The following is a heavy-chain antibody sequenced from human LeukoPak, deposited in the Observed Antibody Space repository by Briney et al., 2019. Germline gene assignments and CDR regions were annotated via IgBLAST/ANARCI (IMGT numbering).Heavy chain of an antibody. CDR3: ARGSARYYGSGSYYLLDY. CDR1: GFTFSSYW. V-gene: IGHV3-7*01. D-gene: IGHD3-10*01. J-gene: IGHJ4*02. CDR2: IKQDGSEK. Sequence: PGGSLRLSCAASGFTFSSYWMSWVRQAPGKGLEWVANIKQDGSEKYYVDSVKGRFTISRDNAKNSLYLQMNSLRAEDTAVYYCARGSARYYGSGSYYLLDYWGQGTLVTVSS.